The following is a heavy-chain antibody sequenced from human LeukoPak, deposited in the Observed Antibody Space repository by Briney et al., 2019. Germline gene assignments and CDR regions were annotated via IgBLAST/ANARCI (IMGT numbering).Heavy chain of an antibody. J-gene: IGHJ4*02. CDR1: GGSISSYY. CDR2: IYYSGST. CDR3: ARYQLLYETFDY. V-gene: IGHV4-59*01. D-gene: IGHD2-2*02. Sequence: SETLSLTCTVSGGSISSYYWSWIRQPPGKGLEWIGYIYYSGSTNYNPSLKSRVTISVDTSKNQFSLKLSSVTAADTAVYYCARYQLLYETFDYWGQGTLVTVSS.